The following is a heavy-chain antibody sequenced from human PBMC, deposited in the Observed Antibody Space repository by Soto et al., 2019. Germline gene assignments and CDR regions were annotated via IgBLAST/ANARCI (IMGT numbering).Heavy chain of an antibody. Sequence: SETLSLTCTVSGGSISSSSYYWGWIRQPPGKGLEWIGSIYYSGSTYYNPSLKSRVTISVDTSKNQFSLKLSSVTAADTAVYYCARTTVTPSHKIHYFDYWGQGTLVTVSS. CDR2: IYYSGST. J-gene: IGHJ4*02. CDR1: GGSISSSSYY. D-gene: IGHD4-17*01. CDR3: ARTTVTPSHKIHYFDY. V-gene: IGHV4-39*01.